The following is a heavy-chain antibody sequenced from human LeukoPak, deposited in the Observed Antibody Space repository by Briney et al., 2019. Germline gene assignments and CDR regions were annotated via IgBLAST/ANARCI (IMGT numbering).Heavy chain of an antibody. D-gene: IGHD3-3*01. CDR2: INHSGST. CDR1: GGSFSGYY. CDR3: AREPRYYDFWSGRKGNWFDP. Sequence: PSETLSLTCAVYGGSFSGYYWSWIRQPPGKGLEWIGEINHSGSTNYNPSLKSRVTISVDTSKNQFSLKLSSVTAADTAVYYCAREPRYYDFWSGRKGNWFDPWGQGTLVTVSS. V-gene: IGHV4-34*01. J-gene: IGHJ5*02.